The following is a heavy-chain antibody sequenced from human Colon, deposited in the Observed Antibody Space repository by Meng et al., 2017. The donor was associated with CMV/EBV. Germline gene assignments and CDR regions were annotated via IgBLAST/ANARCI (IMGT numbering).Heavy chain of an antibody. CDR3: ARAPVVVATRVFDI. J-gene: IGHJ3*02. V-gene: IGHV4-31*02. D-gene: IGHD2-21*01. CDR2: IYDNENT. Sequence: SGASISSGGYYWNWIRQSPGKGMEWIGYIYDNENTFYTPSLKSRITMSVDSSQNHFSLWLTSVTAADTAVYYCARAPVVVATRVFDIWGQGTMVTVSS. CDR1: GASISSGGYY.